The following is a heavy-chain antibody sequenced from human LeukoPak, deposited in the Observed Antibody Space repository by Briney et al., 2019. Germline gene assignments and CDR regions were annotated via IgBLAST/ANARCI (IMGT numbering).Heavy chain of an antibody. CDR3: ARDAGGYDQGYFDY. CDR2: ISYDGSNK. D-gene: IGHD5-12*01. V-gene: IGHV3-30*04. Sequence: PGRPLRLSCAASGFTFSSYAMHWVRQAPGKGLEWVAVISYDGSNKYYADSVKGRFTISRDNSKNTLYLQMNSLRAEDTAVYYCARDAGGYDQGYFDYWGQGTLVTVSS. CDR1: GFTFSSYA. J-gene: IGHJ4*02.